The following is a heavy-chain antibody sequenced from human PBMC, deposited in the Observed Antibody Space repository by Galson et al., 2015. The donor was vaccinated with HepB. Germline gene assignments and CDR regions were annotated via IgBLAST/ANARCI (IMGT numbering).Heavy chain of an antibody. J-gene: IGHJ4*02. D-gene: IGHD6-19*01. CDR2: ISAYNGNT. V-gene: IGHV1-18*01. CDR1: GCTFTSYG. Sequence: SVKVSCKASGCTFTSYGISWVRQAPGQGLEWMGWISAYNGNTNYAQKLQGRVTMTTDTSTSTAYMELRSLRSDDTAVYYCARGGGGDIAVAGLFDYWGQGTLVTVSS. CDR3: ARGGGGDIAVAGLFDY.